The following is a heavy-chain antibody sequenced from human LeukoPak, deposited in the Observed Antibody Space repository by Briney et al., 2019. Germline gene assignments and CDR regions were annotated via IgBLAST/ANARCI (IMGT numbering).Heavy chain of an antibody. CDR3: ARDRGFGDLSDWFDP. D-gene: IGHD3-10*01. J-gene: IGHJ5*02. CDR1: GFTFSSYW. V-gene: IGHV3-74*01. Sequence: GGSLRLSCVASGFTFSSYWMHWVRQAPGKGLLWVSRINGDGSTTNYADSVKGRFTISRDNAKNPLYLQINSLRAEDMAVYYCARDRGFGDLSDWFDPWGQGTLVTVSS. CDR2: INGDGSTT.